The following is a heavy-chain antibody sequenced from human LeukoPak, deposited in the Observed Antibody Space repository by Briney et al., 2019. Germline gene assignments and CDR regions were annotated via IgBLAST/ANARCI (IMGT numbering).Heavy chain of an antibody. J-gene: IGHJ6*04. CDR1: GFTFSSYA. V-gene: IGHV3-23*01. Sequence: GGSLRLSCTASGFTFSSYAMSWVRQAPGKGLEWVSGISVSGGTTYYADSVKGHFTISRDNSENTLYLQMSSLRAEDTAVYYCAKFYGSHYYYYGMDVWGKGTTVTVSS. CDR2: ISVSGGTT. D-gene: IGHD3-10*01. CDR3: AKFYGSHYYYYGMDV.